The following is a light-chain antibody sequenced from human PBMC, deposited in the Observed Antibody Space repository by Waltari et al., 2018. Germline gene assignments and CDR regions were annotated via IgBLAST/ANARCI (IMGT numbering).Light chain of an antibody. V-gene: IGKV3-11*01. Sequence: EIVLTQFPAVLSFSPGDRASIPCRASQSVGTYLAWYQQRPGQSPRLLIYDASYRATGIPARFSGSGSETDFTLTISSLQPEDFAVYYCQQRRNWPLTFGGGTRVQI. CDR2: DAS. J-gene: IGKJ4*01. CDR3: QQRRNWPLT. CDR1: QSVGTY.